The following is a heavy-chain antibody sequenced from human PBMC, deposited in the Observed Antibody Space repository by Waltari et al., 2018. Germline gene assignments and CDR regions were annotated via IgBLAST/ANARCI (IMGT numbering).Heavy chain of an antibody. J-gene: IGHJ4*02. CDR2: ISAYNGNT. V-gene: IGHV1-18*01. CDR1: GYTFTSYG. D-gene: IGHD3-22*01. CDR3: ARDLGYDSSGYYYGFDY. Sequence: QVQLVQSGAEVKKPGASVKVSCKASGYTFTSYGISWLRQAPGQGLEWMGLISAYNGNTNYAQKLQGRVTMTTDTSTSTAYMELRSLRSDDTAVYYCARDLGYDSSGYYYGFDYWGQGTLVTVSS.